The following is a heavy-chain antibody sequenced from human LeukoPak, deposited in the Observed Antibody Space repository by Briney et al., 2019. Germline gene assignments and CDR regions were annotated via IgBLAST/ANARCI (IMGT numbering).Heavy chain of an antibody. D-gene: IGHD3-22*01. Sequence: SKTLSLTCTVSGGSISSYYWSWIRQPPGKGLEWIGYIYYSGSTKYNPSLKSRVTISVDTSKNQFSLKLSSVTAADTAVYYCARGTYDTSGPGYWGQGTLVTVSS. V-gene: IGHV4-59*01. CDR1: GGSISSYY. J-gene: IGHJ4*02. CDR3: ARGTYDTSGPGY. CDR2: IYYSGST.